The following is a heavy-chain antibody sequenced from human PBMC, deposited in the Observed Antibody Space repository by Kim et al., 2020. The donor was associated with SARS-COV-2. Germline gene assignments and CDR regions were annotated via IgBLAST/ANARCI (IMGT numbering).Heavy chain of an antibody. CDR3: AKDRSWFGELFN. D-gene: IGHD3-10*01. CDR1: GFTFDDYA. J-gene: IGHJ4*02. V-gene: IGHV3-9*01. Sequence: GGSLRLSCAASGFTFDDYAMHWVRQAPGKGLEWVSSISWNSDSIGYADSVKGRFTISRDNAKNSLYLQMKSLRAEDTALYYCAKDRSWFGELFNWGQGTLVTVSS. CDR2: ISWNSDSI.